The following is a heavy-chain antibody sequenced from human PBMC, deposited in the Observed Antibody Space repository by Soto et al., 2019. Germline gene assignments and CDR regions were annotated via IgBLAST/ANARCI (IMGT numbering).Heavy chain of an antibody. CDR1: GGSISSYY. V-gene: IGHV4-59*01. Sequence: GPGPCLASETLSLTCTVSGGSISSYYWSWIRQPPGKGLEWIAYIYYSGSTNYNPSLKSRVTISVDRSNNPFSLEVSSLTAADTAVYYCARGSYYFDYWGQGTLVTVSS. J-gene: IGHJ4*02. CDR2: IYYSGST. CDR3: ARGSYYFDY.